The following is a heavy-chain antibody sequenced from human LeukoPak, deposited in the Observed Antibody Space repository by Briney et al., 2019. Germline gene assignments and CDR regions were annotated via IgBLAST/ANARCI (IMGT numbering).Heavy chain of an antibody. Sequence: PGGSLRLSCAASGFTVSTTYMSWVRQAPGKGLEWVSIIYTGGSTYYAHSVKGRFTISRDNSNNTVYLQMNSLRAEDTAVYYCARAPSNAHFDYWGQGTLATVSS. CDR2: IYTGGST. D-gene: IGHD3-3*02. J-gene: IGHJ4*02. CDR1: GFTVSTTY. V-gene: IGHV3-66*01. CDR3: ARAPSNAHFDY.